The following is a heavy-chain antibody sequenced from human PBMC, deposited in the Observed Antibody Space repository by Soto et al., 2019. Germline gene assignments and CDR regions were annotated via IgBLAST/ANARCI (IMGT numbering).Heavy chain of an antibody. V-gene: IGHV3-30*18. J-gene: IGHJ6*02. D-gene: IGHD6-13*01. CDR1: GFTFSSYG. Sequence: GGSLRLSCAASGFTFSSYGMHWVRQAPGKGLEWVAVISYDGSNKYYADSVKGRFTISRDNSKNTLYLQMNSLRAEDTAVYYCAKDLEGIAAAGTPGGYLRRYGMDVWGQGTTVTVSS. CDR3: AKDLEGIAAAGTPGGYLRRYGMDV. CDR2: ISYDGSNK.